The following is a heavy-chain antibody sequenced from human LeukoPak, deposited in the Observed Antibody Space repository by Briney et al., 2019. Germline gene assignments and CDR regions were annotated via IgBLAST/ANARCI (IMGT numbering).Heavy chain of an antibody. CDR1: GGSISSYY. CDR3: ARALAAAATTGGWFDP. J-gene: IGHJ5*02. V-gene: IGHV4-59*01. D-gene: IGHD6-13*01. Sequence: PSETLSLTCTVSGGSISSYYWSWIRQPPGKGLEWIGYIYYSGSTNYNPSLKSRVTISVDTSKNQFSLKLSSVTAADTAVYYCARALAAAATTGGWFDPWGQGTLVTVSS. CDR2: IYYSGST.